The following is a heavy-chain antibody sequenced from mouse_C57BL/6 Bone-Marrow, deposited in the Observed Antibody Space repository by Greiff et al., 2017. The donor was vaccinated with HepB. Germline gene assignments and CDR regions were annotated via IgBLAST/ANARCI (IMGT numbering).Heavy chain of an antibody. V-gene: IGHV1-18*01. CDR3: ARALRLRRRRSGYFDY. J-gene: IGHJ2*01. CDR2: INPNNGGT. CDR1: GYTFTDYN. D-gene: IGHD2-2*01. Sequence: EVQLVESGPELVKPGASVKIPCKASGYTFTDYNMDWVKQSHGKSLEWIGDINPNNGGTIYNQKFKGKATLTVDKSSSTAYMELRSLTSEDTAVYYWARALRLRRRRSGYFDYWDQGTTLTVSA.